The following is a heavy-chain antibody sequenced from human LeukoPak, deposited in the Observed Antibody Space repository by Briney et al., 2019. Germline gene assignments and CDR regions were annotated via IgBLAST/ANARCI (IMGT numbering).Heavy chain of an antibody. V-gene: IGHV1-18*01. CDR1: GYTFTSYG. CDR2: ISAYNGNT. D-gene: IGHD6-13*01. Sequence: ASVKVSCKASGYTFTSYGISWVRQAPGQGREWMGWISAYNGNTNYAQKLQGRVTMTTATSTSTAYMELRSLRSTDTAVYYCAREGLGQQLPFDYWGQGTLVTVSS. J-gene: IGHJ4*02. CDR3: AREGLGQQLPFDY.